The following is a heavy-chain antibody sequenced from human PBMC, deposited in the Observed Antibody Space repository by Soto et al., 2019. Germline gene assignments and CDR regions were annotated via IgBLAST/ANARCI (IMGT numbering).Heavy chain of an antibody. CDR2: ISSDGSST. J-gene: IGHJ4*02. CDR1: GFTFRSYW. V-gene: IGHV3-74*01. D-gene: IGHD2-2*01. Sequence: EVQLVESGGGLVQPGGSVRLSCAASGFTFRSYWMHWVRQAPGKGLVWVSRISSDGSSTNYADSVRGRFTISRDNAKNTVYLQMNSLRAEDTAVYYCARYQYQPAPFDYWGQGTLVTVSS. CDR3: ARYQYQPAPFDY.